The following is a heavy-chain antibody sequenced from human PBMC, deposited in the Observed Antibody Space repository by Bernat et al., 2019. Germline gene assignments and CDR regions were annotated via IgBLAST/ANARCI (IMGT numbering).Heavy chain of an antibody. CDR2: INHSGST. CDR3: ARGLQLSSYNGYASGAGYYYYSMDV. Sequence: QVQLQESVPGLVKPSETLSLTCAVYGGSFSGYYWSWIRQPPGKGLEWIGEINHSGSTNYNPSLKSRVTISVDTSKNQFSLKLSSVTAADTAVYYCARGLQLSSYNGYASGAGYYYYSMDVWGKGTTVTVSS. J-gene: IGHJ6*03. D-gene: IGHD5-12*01. CDR1: GGSFSGYY. V-gene: IGHV4-34*01.